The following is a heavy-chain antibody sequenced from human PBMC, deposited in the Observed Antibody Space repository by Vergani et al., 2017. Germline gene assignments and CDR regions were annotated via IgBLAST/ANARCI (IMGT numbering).Heavy chain of an antibody. J-gene: IGHJ4*02. CDR2: IRHDGIT. CDR3: AREGYCTNGVCFTLFDV. CDR1: GGSFNDYW. D-gene: IGHD2-8*01. Sequence: QVNLQESGPGLVKPSETLSLTCAIYGGSFNDYWWTWIRQPPGKGLEWIGEIRHDGITHYSPSLKSRVTISIDTSTHQFSLNLRSVTAADTAVYYCAREGYCTNGVCFTLFDVWGQGALVTVSS. V-gene: IGHV4-34*01.